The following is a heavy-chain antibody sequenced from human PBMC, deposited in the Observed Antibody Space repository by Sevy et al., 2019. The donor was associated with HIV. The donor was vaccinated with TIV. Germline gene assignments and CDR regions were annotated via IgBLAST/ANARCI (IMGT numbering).Heavy chain of an antibody. Sequence: ASVKVSCKASGGTFSSYAISWVRQAPGQGLEWMGGIIPILAITDYAQKFQGRVSITADKSTNTAYMELSSLRSEDTAVYYCARVGDLLESHFDNWGQGTLVTVSS. D-gene: IGHD1-26*01. CDR1: GGTFSSYA. J-gene: IGHJ4*02. V-gene: IGHV1-69*10. CDR3: ARVGDLLESHFDN. CDR2: IIPILAIT.